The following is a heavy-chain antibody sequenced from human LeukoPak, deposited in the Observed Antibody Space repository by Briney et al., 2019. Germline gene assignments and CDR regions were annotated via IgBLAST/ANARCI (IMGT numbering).Heavy chain of an antibody. D-gene: IGHD3-22*01. V-gene: IGHV3-7*01. J-gene: IGHJ4*02. Sequence: GVSLRLSCAASGFTISSYWMSWVRQAPGKGLEGVANIKQDGSEKYYVDSVKGRFTISRDNAKNSVYMQMNSLRAEETAVYYCERAGDSSGYPSDWGQGTLVTVSS. CDR2: IKQDGSEK. CDR3: ERAGDSSGYPSD. CDR1: GFTISSYW.